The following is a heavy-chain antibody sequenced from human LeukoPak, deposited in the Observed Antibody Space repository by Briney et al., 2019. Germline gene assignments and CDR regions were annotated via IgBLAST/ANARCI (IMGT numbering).Heavy chain of an antibody. CDR3: ARGGLTGVFDH. J-gene: IGHJ4*02. CDR1: GFTFSSYW. Sequence: PGGSLRPSCAASGFTFSSYWMHWVRQAPGKGLVWVSRISSDGSSTIYADSVKGRFTISRDSAKNTLCLQMNSLRAEDTAVYYCARGGLTGVFDHWGQGTLVTVSS. CDR2: ISSDGSST. V-gene: IGHV3-74*01. D-gene: IGHD3-9*01.